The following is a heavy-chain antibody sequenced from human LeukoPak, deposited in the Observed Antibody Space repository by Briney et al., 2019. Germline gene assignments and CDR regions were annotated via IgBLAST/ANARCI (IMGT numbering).Heavy chain of an antibody. CDR1: GFTFSDSS. J-gene: IGHJ4*02. V-gene: IGHV3-48*01. Sequence: GGSLRLSCTASGFTFSDSSMSWVRQAPGKGLEWLSYISSGSTTIYYADSVKGRFTISRDDAKNSLYLQMNSLRAEDTAVYYCARNLNTADDYWGQGILVTVSS. CDR3: ARNLNTADDY. D-gene: IGHD5-18*01. CDR2: ISSGSTTI.